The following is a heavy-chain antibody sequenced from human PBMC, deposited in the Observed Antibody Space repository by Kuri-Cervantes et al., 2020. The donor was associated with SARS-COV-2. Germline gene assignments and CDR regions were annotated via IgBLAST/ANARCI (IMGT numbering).Heavy chain of an antibody. CDR1: GGCIISSTFY. Sequence: SETLSLTCTVSGGCIISSTFYWGWIRQPPVKGLEWIGSIDYSGSTYYNPSLKSRATISVDTSKNQFSLKLSSVTAADTAVYYCARHFSWGSGEKYYDILTRPDYGMDVWGQGTTVTVSS. CDR2: IDYSGST. V-gene: IGHV4-39*01. J-gene: IGHJ6*02. D-gene: IGHD3-9*01. CDR3: ARHFSWGSGEKYYDILTRPDYGMDV.